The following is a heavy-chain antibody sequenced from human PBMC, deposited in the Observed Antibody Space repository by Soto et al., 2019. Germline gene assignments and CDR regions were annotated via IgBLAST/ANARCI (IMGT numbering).Heavy chain of an antibody. V-gene: IGHV4-31*03. CDR3: ARDNHGEHYYYYYMDV. CDR2: IYYSGST. J-gene: IGHJ6*03. CDR1: GGSISSGGYY. Sequence: SETLSLTCTVSGGSISSGGYYWSWIRQHPGKGLEWIGYIYYSGSTYYNPSLKSRVTISVDTSKNQFSLKLSSVTAADTAVYYCARDNHGEHYYYYYMDVWGKGTTVTVSS. D-gene: IGHD4-17*01.